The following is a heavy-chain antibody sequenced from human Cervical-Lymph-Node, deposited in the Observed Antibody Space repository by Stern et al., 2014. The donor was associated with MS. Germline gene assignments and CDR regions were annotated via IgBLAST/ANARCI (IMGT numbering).Heavy chain of an antibody. CDR1: GGSITSSY. CDR2: FYYSGST. CDR3: ATSPFDFFDY. Sequence: QVQLQESGPGLVKPSETLSLTCTVSGGSITSSYWSWIRQSPGKGLEWIGYVYFYYSGSTKYNPSLKSRVTMSLDTSKKQFSLRLSSVTAADTAVYYCATSPFDFFDYWGQGILVTVSS. J-gene: IGHJ4*02. V-gene: IGHV4-59*01.